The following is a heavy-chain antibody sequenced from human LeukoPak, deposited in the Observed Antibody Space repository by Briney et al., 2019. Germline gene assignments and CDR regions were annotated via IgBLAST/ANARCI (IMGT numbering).Heavy chain of an antibody. CDR1: GFTFSSYW. D-gene: IGHD4-17*01. V-gene: IGHV3-23*01. Sequence: GGSLRLSCAASGFTFSSYWMSWVRQAPGKGLEWVSAIRGDDGRTYYADSVKGRFTTSKDNSKNTLYLQMSSLRAEDTSVYYCAKDRYGDYSFDYWGQGTLVTVSS. CDR3: AKDRYGDYSFDY. J-gene: IGHJ4*02. CDR2: IRGDDGRT.